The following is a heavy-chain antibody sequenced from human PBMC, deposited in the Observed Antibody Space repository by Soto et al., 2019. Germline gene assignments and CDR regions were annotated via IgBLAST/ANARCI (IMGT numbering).Heavy chain of an antibody. J-gene: IGHJ5*02. CDR3: ARAALLQGYNWLDR. CDR1: GYTFTSYY. CDR2: INPSGGRT. Sequence: QVQLVQYGAEVKKPGASVKVSCKASGYTFTSYYMHWVRQAPGQGLEWMGIINPSGGRTSYEQQLQRRVNMSRNTSTITVYMERSSLKSADMDVYYGARAALLQGYNWLDRWGEGTVVTV. V-gene: IGHV1-46*04.